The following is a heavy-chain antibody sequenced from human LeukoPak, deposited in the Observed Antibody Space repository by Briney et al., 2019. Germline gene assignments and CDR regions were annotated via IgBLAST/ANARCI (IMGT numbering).Heavy chain of an antibody. CDR3: AKDRGHSGYYGIDY. CDR1: GFSFSSFW. V-gene: IGHV3-7*03. Sequence: GGSLSLSCVASGFSFSSFWMTWVRQAPGKGLEWVASIKQHASEKHYVDSVKGRFTISRDDARNSVSLHMSSLRDDDTALYYCAKDRGHSGYYGIDYWGQGTLVTVSS. D-gene: IGHD3-22*01. CDR2: IKQHASEK. J-gene: IGHJ4*02.